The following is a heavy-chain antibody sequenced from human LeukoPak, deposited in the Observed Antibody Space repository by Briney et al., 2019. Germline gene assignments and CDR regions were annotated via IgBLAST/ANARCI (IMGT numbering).Heavy chain of an antibody. CDR2: IYYSGST. J-gene: IGHJ4*02. Sequence: PSETLSLTCTVSGGSISSYYWSWIRQPPGKGLEWIGYIYYSGSTNYNPSLKSRVTISVDTSKNQFSLKLSSVTAADTAVYYCACLLSVASDFDYWGQGTLVTVSS. D-gene: IGHD4-23*01. V-gene: IGHV4-59*01. CDR1: GGSISSYY. CDR3: ACLLSVASDFDY.